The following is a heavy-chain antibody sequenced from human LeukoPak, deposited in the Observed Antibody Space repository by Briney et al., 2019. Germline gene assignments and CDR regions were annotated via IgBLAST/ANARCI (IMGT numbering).Heavy chain of an antibody. J-gene: IGHJ4*02. Sequence: GASVKVSCKASGYTFTGDYIHWVRQAPGQGLEWMGGIIPIFGTANYAQKFQGRVTITTDESTSTAYMELSSLRSEDTAVYYCARWGGYDYPGYFDYWGQGTLVTVSS. CDR2: IIPIFGTA. V-gene: IGHV1-69*05. CDR1: GYTFTGDY. D-gene: IGHD5-12*01. CDR3: ARWGGYDYPGYFDY.